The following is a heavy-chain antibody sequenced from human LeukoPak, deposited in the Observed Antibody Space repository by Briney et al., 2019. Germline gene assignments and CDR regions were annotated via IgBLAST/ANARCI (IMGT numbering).Heavy chain of an antibody. V-gene: IGHV4-59*12. J-gene: IGHJ2*01. CDR1: GGSISSYY. D-gene: IGHD6-19*01. Sequence: NPSETLSLTCTVSGGSISSYYWSWIRQPPGKGLDWIGYIYYSGSTNYNPSLKSRVTISVDTSKNQFSLKLSSVTAADTAVYYCARTVAGTLWYFDLWGRGTLVTVSS. CDR2: IYYSGST. CDR3: ARTVAGTLWYFDL.